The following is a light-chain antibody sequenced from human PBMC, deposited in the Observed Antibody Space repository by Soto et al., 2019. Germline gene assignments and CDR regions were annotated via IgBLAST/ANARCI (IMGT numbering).Light chain of an antibody. Sequence: DIQMTQSPSSLSASVGDRVTVTFPASQCIVTYLPWDQQKPGKVPKLLIYAATTLQSGVPSRLTGSESVTDLTLNISCLPPKDVATYYCQGYNNVSLTFGGGEKLEI. J-gene: IGKJ4*01. CDR1: QCIVTY. CDR2: AAT. V-gene: IGKV1-27*01. CDR3: QGYNNVSLT.